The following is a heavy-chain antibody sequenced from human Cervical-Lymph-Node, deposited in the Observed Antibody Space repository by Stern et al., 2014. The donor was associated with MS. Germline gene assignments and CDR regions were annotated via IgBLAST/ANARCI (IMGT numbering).Heavy chain of an antibody. J-gene: IGHJ3*02. D-gene: IGHD2-8*02. V-gene: IGHV1-69*09. CDR1: GGTFNSYA. CDR3: ARDAGGVDI. Sequence: VQLVESGAEVKKPGSSVKVSCKASGGTFNSYALRWMRQAPGQGLELMGGIIPALGITNYAQKYRGRLTINADKITTTVYMELRSLRSEDTAIYYCARDAGGVDIWGQGTRVTVS. CDR2: IIPALGIT.